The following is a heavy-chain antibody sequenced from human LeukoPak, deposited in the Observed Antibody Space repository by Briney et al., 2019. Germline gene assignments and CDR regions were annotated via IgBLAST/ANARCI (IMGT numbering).Heavy chain of an antibody. Sequence: QPGRSLRLSCAASGFTFSSYGMPWVRQAPGKGLEWVAVIWYDGSNKYYADSVKGRFTISRDNSKNTLYLQMNSLRAEDTAVHYCARDRAFGSGWYPYWGQGTLVTVSS. CDR3: ARDRAFGSGWYPY. D-gene: IGHD6-19*01. J-gene: IGHJ4*02. CDR2: IWYDGSNK. CDR1: GFTFSSYG. V-gene: IGHV3-33*01.